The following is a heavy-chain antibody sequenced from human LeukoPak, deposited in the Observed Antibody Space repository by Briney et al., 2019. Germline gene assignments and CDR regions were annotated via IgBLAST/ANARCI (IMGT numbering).Heavy chain of an antibody. V-gene: IGHV4-59*01. J-gene: IGHJ3*02. D-gene: IGHD1-26*01. CDR3: AGWDDSLSAFDS. Sequence: PSETLSLTCTVSGGSLISYSWNWVRQPPGKRPEWIGYIQYRGNSAYNPSVQSRVGMSLHTSKNQFSLNMRTIIAAYTALYYCAGWDDSLSAFDSWGQGTMVTISS. CDR1: GGSLISYS. CDR2: IQYRGNS.